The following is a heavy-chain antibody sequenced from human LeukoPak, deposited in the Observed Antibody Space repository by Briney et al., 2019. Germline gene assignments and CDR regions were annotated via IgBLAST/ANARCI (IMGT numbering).Heavy chain of an antibody. CDR3: ARIRRSNNWFDP. J-gene: IGHJ5*02. CDR2: IRYDGSNK. V-gene: IGHV3-30*02. CDR1: GFTFSSYG. Sequence: GSLRLSCAASGFTFSSYGMHWVRPAPGKGLEWVAFIRYDGSNKYYADSVKGRFTISRDNSKNTLYLQMNSLRAEDTAVYYCARIRRSNNWFDPWGQGTLVTVSS.